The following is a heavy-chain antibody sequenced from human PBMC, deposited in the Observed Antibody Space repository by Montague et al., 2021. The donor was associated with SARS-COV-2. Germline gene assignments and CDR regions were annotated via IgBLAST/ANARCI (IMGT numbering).Heavy chain of an antibody. J-gene: IGHJ4*02. Sequence: SLRLSWAASGFIVSNKYTSWVRQAAGKGLDWVSIIYPDGSTYYSDSLKGRFTISRDNSKNTLYLQMNDLEPEDTAVYYCATSGAPNLGDSWGQGTLVTVSS. CDR3: ATSGAPNLGDS. CDR1: GFIVSNKY. D-gene: IGHD2-8*01. CDR2: IYPDGST. V-gene: IGHV3-53*01.